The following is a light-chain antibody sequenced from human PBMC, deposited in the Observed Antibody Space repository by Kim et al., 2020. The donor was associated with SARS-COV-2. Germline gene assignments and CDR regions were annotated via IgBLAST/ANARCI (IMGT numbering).Light chain of an antibody. J-gene: IGLJ2*01. CDR3: AVWDDSLSGLV. V-gene: IGLV1-47*01. CDR2: RND. CDR1: TSNIGSNH. Sequence: GQRVTISCFGSTSNIGSNHVHWNQQVPGTAPKLLIYRNDQRPSGVPDRFSGSKSGTSASLAMSGLRSEDEAEYYCAVWDDSLSGLVFGGGTQLTVL.